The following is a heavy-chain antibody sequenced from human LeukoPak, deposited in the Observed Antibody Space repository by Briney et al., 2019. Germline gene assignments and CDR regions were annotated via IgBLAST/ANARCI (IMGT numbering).Heavy chain of an antibody. CDR1: GFTFSNAW. CDR2: IKSKTDGGTT. CDR3: TGYYHYYYYGMDV. Sequence: GSLRLSCAASGFTFSNAWMSWVRQAPGKGLEWVGRIKSKTDGGTTDYAAPVKGRFTISRDDSKNTLYLQMNSLKTEDTAVYYCTGYYHYYYYGMDVWGQGTTVTVSS. J-gene: IGHJ6*02. D-gene: IGHD3-3*01. V-gene: IGHV3-15*01.